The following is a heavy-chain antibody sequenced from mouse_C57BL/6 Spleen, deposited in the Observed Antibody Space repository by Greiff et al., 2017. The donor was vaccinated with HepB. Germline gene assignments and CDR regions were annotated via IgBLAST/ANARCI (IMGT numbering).Heavy chain of an antibody. D-gene: IGHD2-4*01. Sequence: VQLQQSGPELVKPGASVKISCTASGYSFTDYNMNWVKQSNGKSLEWIGVINPNYGNTSYNQKFKGKATLTVDNSSSTAFMKLNSLTSEDSAVYYCASTYDYENFDYWGQGTTLTVSS. V-gene: IGHV1-39*01. CDR3: ASTYDYENFDY. CDR2: INPNYGNT. J-gene: IGHJ2*01. CDR1: GYSFTDYN.